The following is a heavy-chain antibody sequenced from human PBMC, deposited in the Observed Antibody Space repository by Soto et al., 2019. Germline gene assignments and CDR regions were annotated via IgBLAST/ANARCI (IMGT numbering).Heavy chain of an antibody. CDR1: GFTFSSYC. CDR3: ARDHGPGLEWLPHYYYYYGMDV. CDR2: IKQDGSEK. Sequence: PGGSLRLSXAASGFTFSSYCMSWVRQAPGKGLEWVANIKQDGSEKYYVDSVKGRFTISRDNAKNSLYLQMNSLRAEDTAVYYCARDHGPGLEWLPHYYYYYGMDVWGQGTTVTVSS. D-gene: IGHD3-3*01. J-gene: IGHJ6*02. V-gene: IGHV3-7*03.